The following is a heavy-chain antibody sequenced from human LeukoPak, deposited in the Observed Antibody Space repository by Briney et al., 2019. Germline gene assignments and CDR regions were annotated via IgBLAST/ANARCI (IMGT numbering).Heavy chain of an antibody. CDR2: IYYSGST. CDR3: ARHITVTYDAFDL. D-gene: IGHD6-19*01. V-gene: IGHV4-59*01. CDR1: GGSISSYY. J-gene: IGHJ3*01. Sequence: SETLSLTCTVSGGSISSYYWSWIRQPPGKGLEWIGYIYYSGSTNYNPSLKSRVTISVDTSKNQFSLKLSSVTAADTAVYYCARHITVTYDAFDLWGRGTMVTVSS.